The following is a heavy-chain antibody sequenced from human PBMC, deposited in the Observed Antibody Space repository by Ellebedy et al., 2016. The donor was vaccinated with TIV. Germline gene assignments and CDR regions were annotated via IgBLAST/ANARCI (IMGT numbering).Heavy chain of an antibody. J-gene: IGHJ2*01. D-gene: IGHD5-12*01. Sequence: SETLSLTCAVYGGSFSGYYWSWIRQPPGKGLEWIGEINHSGSTNYNPSLKSRVTISVDTSKSQFSLKVSSVTAADTAVYYCARVDSGYDGVWYFDLWGRGTLVTVSS. CDR1: GGSFSGYY. V-gene: IGHV4-34*01. CDR3: ARVDSGYDGVWYFDL. CDR2: INHSGST.